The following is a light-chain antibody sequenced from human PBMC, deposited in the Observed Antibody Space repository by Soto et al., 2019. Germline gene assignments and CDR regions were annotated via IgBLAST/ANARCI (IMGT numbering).Light chain of an antibody. CDR1: SSDVGGYNY. J-gene: IGLJ2*01. Sequence: QSALTQPPSASGSPGQSVTISCTGTSSDVGGYNYVSWYQQHPGKAPKLMISEVSKRPSGVPDRFSGSKSGNTASLTVSGLQAEDEADYYGSPFAGNNNLVSGGGPSSPS. CDR2: EVS. CDR3: SPFAGNNNLV. V-gene: IGLV2-8*01.